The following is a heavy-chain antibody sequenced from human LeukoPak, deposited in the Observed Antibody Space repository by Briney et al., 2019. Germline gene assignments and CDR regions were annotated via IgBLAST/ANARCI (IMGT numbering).Heavy chain of an antibody. J-gene: IGHJ6*03. CDR1: GGSISSGGYY. D-gene: IGHD2-2*01. V-gene: IGHV4-61*02. CDR3: ARGPGYCSSTSCYGLYMDV. Sequence: PSETLSLTCTVSGGSISSGGYYWSWIRQPAGKTLEWIGRIYTSGSTNYNPSLKSRVTISVDTSKNQFSLKLSSVTAADTAVYYCARGPGYCSSTSCYGLYMDVWGKGTTVTISS. CDR2: IYTSGST.